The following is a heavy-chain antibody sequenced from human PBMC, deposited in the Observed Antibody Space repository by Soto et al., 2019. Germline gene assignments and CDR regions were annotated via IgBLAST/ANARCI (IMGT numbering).Heavy chain of an antibody. V-gene: IGHV2-70*01. J-gene: IGHJ6*02. D-gene: IGHD3-9*01. Sequence: ESGLTLVNPTQTHTLTCTFSGFSLSTSGMCVSWIRQPPGKALEWLALIDWDDDKYYSTSLKTRLTISKDTSKNQVVLTMTNMDPVDTATYYCARIRRDSRKYYAILTGAVGYYYGMDVWGQGTTVTVSS. CDR3: ARIRRDSRKYYAILTGAVGYYYGMDV. CDR2: IDWDDDK. CDR1: GFSLSTSGMC.